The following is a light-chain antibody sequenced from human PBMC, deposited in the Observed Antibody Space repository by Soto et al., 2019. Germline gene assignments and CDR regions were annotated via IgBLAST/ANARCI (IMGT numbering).Light chain of an antibody. Sequence: QSALTQPPSVSGAPGQRVTISCTGSSSNIGAGYDVHWYQQLPGTAPKLLIYGNSNRPSGVPDRFSGSKSGTSASLAITGLQAEDEADYYCQSYDSSPSGYVVFGGGTKLTVL. J-gene: IGLJ2*01. CDR2: GNS. CDR3: QSYDSSPSGYVV. CDR1: SSNIGAGYD. V-gene: IGLV1-40*01.